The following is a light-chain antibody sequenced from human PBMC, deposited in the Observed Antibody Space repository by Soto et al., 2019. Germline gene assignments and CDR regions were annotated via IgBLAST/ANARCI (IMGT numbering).Light chain of an antibody. CDR3: QNYNGAPYG. CDR2: EAS. J-gene: IGKJ2*03. Sequence: DIQMTQSPSSLAASVGDRVTITCRASQAISNFVAWYQQKPGKAPTLLIYEASTLQSGVPSRFSGRGSGTDFTLTISSLQPEDFATSFCQNYNGAPYGFGQGTKLAVK. CDR1: QAISNF. V-gene: IGKV1-27*01.